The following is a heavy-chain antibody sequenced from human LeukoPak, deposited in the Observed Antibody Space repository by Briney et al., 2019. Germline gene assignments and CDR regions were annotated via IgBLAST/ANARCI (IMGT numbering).Heavy chain of an antibody. CDR1: GYTFTTYS. Sequence: APVKVSCKASGYTFTTYSINWVRQAPGQGLEWMGWISPYNGNTDYAQEFQGRVTMTTDTPTNTAYMELRSLRSDDTAVYYCARELAQWQLVHHFGYWGQGTLVTVSS. CDR2: ISPYNGNT. CDR3: ARELAQWQLVHHFGY. J-gene: IGHJ4*02. V-gene: IGHV1-18*01. D-gene: IGHD6-6*01.